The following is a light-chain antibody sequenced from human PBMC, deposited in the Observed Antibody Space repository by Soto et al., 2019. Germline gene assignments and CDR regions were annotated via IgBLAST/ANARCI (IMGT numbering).Light chain of an antibody. CDR1: QSIDIN. V-gene: IGKV1-5*03. CDR2: KAS. Sequence: DIQMTQSPSTLSASVGDRVTITCRASQSIDINLAWYQQKPGKAPNLLIYKASSLESGVPSRFSGSGSGTEFTLTISSLQPDDFATYYCQKYQHKSYPYTFGQGTKLEIK. CDR3: QKYQHKSYPYT. J-gene: IGKJ2*01.